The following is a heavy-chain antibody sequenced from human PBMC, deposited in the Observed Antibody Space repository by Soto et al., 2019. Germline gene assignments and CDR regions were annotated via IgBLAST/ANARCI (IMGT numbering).Heavy chain of an antibody. V-gene: IGHV4-38-2*02. D-gene: IGHD6-19*01. CDR3: ARVHVMVVAGSTFDY. CDR1: GYSIISGSY. Sequence: SQTMALPCTVSGYSIISGSYWARIQQPPGKGPEWIASIYHGGTTFYNPSLKSLITISVDTSNNQFSLKLTSVTAADTAVYYFARVHVMVVAGSTFDYWGHGTLVTVS. CDR2: IYHGGTT. J-gene: IGHJ4*01.